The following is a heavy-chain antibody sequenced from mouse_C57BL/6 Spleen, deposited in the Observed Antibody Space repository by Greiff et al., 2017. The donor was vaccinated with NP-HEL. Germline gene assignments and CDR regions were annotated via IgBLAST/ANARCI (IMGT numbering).Heavy chain of an antibody. J-gene: IGHJ4*01. D-gene: IGHD2-3*01. CDR2: IWSGGST. CDR3: ASPGYYVRYAMDY. V-gene: IGHV2-2*02. CDR1: GFSLTSYG. Sequence: QVQLQQSGPGLVQPSQSLSITCTVSGFSLTSYGVHWVRQSPGKGLEWLGVIWSGGSTDYNAAFISRLSISKDNSKSQVFFKMNSLQANDTAIYYCASPGYYVRYAMDYWGQGTSVTVSS.